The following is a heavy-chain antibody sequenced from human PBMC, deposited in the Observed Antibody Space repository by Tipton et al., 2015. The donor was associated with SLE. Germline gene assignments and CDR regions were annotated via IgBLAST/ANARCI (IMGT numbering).Heavy chain of an antibody. J-gene: IGHJ2*01. CDR3: AKGQYSSSWRGYFDL. CDR2: IQQRGSEK. Sequence: SLRLSCVASGFTFSSYWMSWVRRAPGKGLEWVANIQQRGSEKYYVDSVKGRFTISSDNAKNSLYLQMNSLRAEDTALYYCAKGQYSSSWRGYFDLWGRGTLVTVSS. V-gene: IGHV3-7*03. CDR1: GFTFSSYW. D-gene: IGHD6-13*01.